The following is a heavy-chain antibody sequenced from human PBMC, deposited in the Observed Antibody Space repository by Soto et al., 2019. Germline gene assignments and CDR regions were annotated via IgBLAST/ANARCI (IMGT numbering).Heavy chain of an antibody. CDR3: ARGMAEEQIFSYIYS. CDR2: VSNTATT. D-gene: IGHD3-9*01. V-gene: IGHV4-59*11. Sequence: PWVTLSHTRTISGACISTPNWASVLWSPGGGLESIGYVSNTATTTYNPSLKNRVTISVDASKSQFYLKLRSVTAADTAVYYCARGMAEEQIFSYIYSWGQGALVTVSS. J-gene: IGHJ4*02. CDR1: GACISTPN.